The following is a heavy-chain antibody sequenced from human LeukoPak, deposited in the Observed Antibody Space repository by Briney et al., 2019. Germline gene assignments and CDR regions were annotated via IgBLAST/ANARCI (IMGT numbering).Heavy chain of an antibody. V-gene: IGHV3-11*04. J-gene: IGHJ4*02. D-gene: IGHD3-22*01. Sequence: KPGGSLTLSCAASGFTFSDYYMSWIRQAPGKGLEWVSYISSSGSTIYYADSVKGRFTISRDNAKNSLYLQMNSLRAEDTAVYYCARDYYYDSSGYLGRWGQGTLVTVSS. CDR2: ISSSGSTI. CDR3: ARDYYYDSSGYLGR. CDR1: GFTFSDYY.